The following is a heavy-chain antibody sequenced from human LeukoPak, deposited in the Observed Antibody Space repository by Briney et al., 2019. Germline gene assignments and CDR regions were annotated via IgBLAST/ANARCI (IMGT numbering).Heavy chain of an antibody. CDR3: ARSVLVAVGFDP. D-gene: IGHD6-19*01. CDR2: INHSGST. J-gene: IGHJ5*02. V-gene: IGHV4-34*01. Sequence: PSETLSLTCAVYGGSFSGYYWSWIRQPPGKGLEWIGEINHSGSTNYNPSLKSRVTISVDTSKNQFSLKLSSVTAADTAVYYCARSVLVAVGFDPWGQGTLVTVSS. CDR1: GGSFSGYY.